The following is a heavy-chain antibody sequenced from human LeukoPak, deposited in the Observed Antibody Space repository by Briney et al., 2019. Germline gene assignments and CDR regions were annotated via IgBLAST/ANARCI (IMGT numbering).Heavy chain of an antibody. CDR2: INSDGSST. Sequence: GGSLRLSCAASGFTFSSYWMHWVRQAPGEGLVWVSHINSDGSSTTYADSVKGRFTISRDNSKNTLFLQMNTLRAEDTAVYYCAKDPPGEYGYWGQGTLVTVSS. J-gene: IGHJ4*02. CDR3: AKDPPGEYGY. V-gene: IGHV3-74*01. D-gene: IGHD3-10*01. CDR1: GFTFSSYW.